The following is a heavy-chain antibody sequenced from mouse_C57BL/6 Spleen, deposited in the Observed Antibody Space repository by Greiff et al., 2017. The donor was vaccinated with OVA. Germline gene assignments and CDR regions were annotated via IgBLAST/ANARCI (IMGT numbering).Heavy chain of an antibody. D-gene: IGHD2-3*01. CDR2: ISSGGSYT. CDR1: GFTFSSYG. V-gene: IGHV5-6*01. J-gene: IGHJ2*01. Sequence: EVHLVESGGDLVKPGGSLKLSCAASGFTFSSYGMSWVRQTPDKRLEWVATISSGGSYTYYPDSVKGRFTISRDNAKNTLYLQMSSLKSEDTAMYYCARLDGYLFDYWGQGTTLTVSS. CDR3: ARLDGYLFDY.